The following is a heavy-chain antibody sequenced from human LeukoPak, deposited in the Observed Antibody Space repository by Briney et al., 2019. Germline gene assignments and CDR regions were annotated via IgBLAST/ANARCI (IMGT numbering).Heavy chain of an antibody. CDR1: GFTFSSYA. J-gene: IGHJ4*01. D-gene: IGHD6-19*01. CDR3: ARDLAGWYGH. V-gene: IGHV3-30-3*01. CDR2: ISYDGSNK. Sequence: GGSLRLSCAASGFTFSSYAMHWVRQAPGKGLEWVAVISYDGSNKYYADSVKGRFTISRDNSKNTLYLQMNSLRAEDTAVYYCARDLAGWYGHWGQGTLVTVSS.